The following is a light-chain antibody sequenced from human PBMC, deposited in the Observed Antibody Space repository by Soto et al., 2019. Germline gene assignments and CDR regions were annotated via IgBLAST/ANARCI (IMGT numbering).Light chain of an antibody. CDR2: GAS. J-gene: IGKJ1*01. CDR3: QQYGSSPWT. V-gene: IGKV3-20*01. Sequence: EIVLTQSPGTLSLSPWERTTLSCRASQSVSSSYLAWYQQKPGQAPRLLIYGASNRATGIPDRFSGSGSGTDFTLTISRLEPEDFAVYYCQQYGSSPWTFGQGTKVDIK. CDR1: QSVSSSY.